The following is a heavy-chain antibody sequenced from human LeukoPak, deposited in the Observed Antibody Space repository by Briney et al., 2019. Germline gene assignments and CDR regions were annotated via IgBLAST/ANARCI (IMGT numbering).Heavy chain of an antibody. V-gene: IGHV1-24*01. CDR3: ATNTMGKLLWFGEFDY. J-gene: IGHJ4*02. Sequence: GASVKVSCKVSGYTLTELSMHWVRQAPGKGLEWMGGFDPEDGETIYAQKFQGRVTMTEDTSTDTAYMELSSLRSEDTAVYYCATNTMGKLLWFGEFDYWGQGTLVTVSS. CDR2: FDPEDGET. D-gene: IGHD3-10*01. CDR1: GYTLTELS.